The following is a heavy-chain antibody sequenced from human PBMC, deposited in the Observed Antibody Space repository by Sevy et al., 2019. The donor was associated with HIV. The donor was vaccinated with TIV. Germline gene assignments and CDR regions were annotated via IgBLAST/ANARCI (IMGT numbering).Heavy chain of an antibody. V-gene: IGHV3-21*01. CDR1: GFTFSSYS. D-gene: IGHD3-10*01. Sequence: GGSLRLSCAASGFTFSSYSMNWVRQAPGKGLEWVSSISSSSGYIYYADSVKGRFTISRDNAKNSLYLQMNSLRAEDTAVYYCARGSPYYYGSGSSDWFDPWGQGTLVTVSS. CDR2: ISSSSGYI. CDR3: ARGSPYYYGSGSSDWFDP. J-gene: IGHJ5*02.